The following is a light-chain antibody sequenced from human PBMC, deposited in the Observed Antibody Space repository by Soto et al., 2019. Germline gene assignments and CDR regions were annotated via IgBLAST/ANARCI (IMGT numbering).Light chain of an antibody. CDR1: QSISNY. CDR3: QQSYSTPIT. J-gene: IGKJ5*01. Sequence: DIQMTQSPSSLSASVGDRVTITCRASQSISNYLNWYQQKPGKAPNLLIYAAFSLQSGVPSRFSGSGSGTDFTLTISTLQPEDFATYYCQQSYSTPITFGQGTRLEIK. V-gene: IGKV1-39*01. CDR2: AAF.